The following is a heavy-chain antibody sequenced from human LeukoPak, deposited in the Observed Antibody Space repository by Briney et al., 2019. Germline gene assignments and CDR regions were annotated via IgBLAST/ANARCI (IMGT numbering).Heavy chain of an antibody. CDR1: GFTFNKYG. D-gene: IGHD1-26*01. V-gene: IGHV3-30*02. CDR3: ARGWELRSAFDI. CDR2: IRSDGGNK. J-gene: IGHJ3*02. Sequence: GGSLRLSCATSGFTFNKYGMHWVRQAPGKGLEWVAFIRSDGGNKYYADSVKGRFTISRDNSKNTLYLQMNSLRAEDTAVYYCARGWELRSAFDIWGQGTMVTVSS.